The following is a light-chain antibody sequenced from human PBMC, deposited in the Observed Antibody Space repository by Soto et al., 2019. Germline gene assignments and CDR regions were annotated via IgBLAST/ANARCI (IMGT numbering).Light chain of an antibody. V-gene: IGKV1-39*01. J-gene: IGKJ1*01. CDR1: QTISKY. Sequence: DIQMTQSPSSLSASVGARVTITCRASQTISKYLNWYQHKPLKSPKLLIYAASTLQSGVPSRFSGSGSGTDFTLTISSLQPEDVATYYCQQSNSIPPWTFGQGTKVESK. CDR2: AAS. CDR3: QQSNSIPPWT.